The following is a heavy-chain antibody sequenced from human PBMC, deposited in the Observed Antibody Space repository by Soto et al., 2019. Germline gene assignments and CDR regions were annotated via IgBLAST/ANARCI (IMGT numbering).Heavy chain of an antibody. CDR2: IKQEGSER. CDR3: VKDNRGSY. V-gene: IGHV3-7*01. D-gene: IGHD3-10*01. Sequence: EVQLVESGGGLVQPGGSLRLSCAASGFTFSTCWMMWVRQAPGKGLEWVDNIKQEGSERYYVDSVKGRFTISRDNAKNSLYLQMNSLRAEDTAVYYCVKDNRGSYWGQGTLVTVSS. CDR1: GFTFSTCW. J-gene: IGHJ4*02.